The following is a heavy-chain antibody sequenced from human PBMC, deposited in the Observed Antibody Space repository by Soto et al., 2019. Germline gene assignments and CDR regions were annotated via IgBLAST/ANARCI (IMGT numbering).Heavy chain of an antibody. CDR3: ARALSYYRFYYYMDV. Sequence: QVQLVESGGGVVQPGRSLRLSCAASGFTFGAYGMHWVRQAPGKGLEWVAVISYDGTDKYHSESVQGRYTISRDNSKNTLSLQMNSLRTEDTAVYYCARALSYYRFYYYMDVWGKGTTVTVSS. V-gene: IGHV3-30*03. D-gene: IGHD2-8*01. J-gene: IGHJ6*03. CDR1: GFTFGAYG. CDR2: ISYDGTDK.